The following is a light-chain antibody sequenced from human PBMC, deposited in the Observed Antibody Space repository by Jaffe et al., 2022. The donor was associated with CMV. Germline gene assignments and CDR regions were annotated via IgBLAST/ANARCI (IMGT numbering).Light chain of an antibody. CDR2: LNSDGSH. V-gene: IGLV4-69*01. CDR3: QTWGFGTHMI. Sequence: QLILTQSPSASASLGASVKLTCTLTSGHSSYAIAWHQQQPDKGLRFLMKLNSDGSHIKGDGIPDRFSGSSSGDERHLTISSLQSEDEADYYCQTWGFGTHMIFGGGTKLTVL. CDR1: SGHSSYA. J-gene: IGLJ2*01.